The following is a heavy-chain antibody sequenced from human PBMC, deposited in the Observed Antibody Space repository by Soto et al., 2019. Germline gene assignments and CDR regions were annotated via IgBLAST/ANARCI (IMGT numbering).Heavy chain of an antibody. D-gene: IGHD1-26*01. Sequence: SGGSLRLSCTASGFTFGDYAMSWVRQAPGKGLEWVGFIRSKAYGGTTEYAASVKGRFTISRDDSKSIAYLQMNSLKTEDTAVYYCTRLVGAIHFDYWGQGTLVTVSS. CDR2: IRSKAYGGTT. CDR3: TRLVGAIHFDY. V-gene: IGHV3-49*04. CDR1: GFTFGDYA. J-gene: IGHJ4*02.